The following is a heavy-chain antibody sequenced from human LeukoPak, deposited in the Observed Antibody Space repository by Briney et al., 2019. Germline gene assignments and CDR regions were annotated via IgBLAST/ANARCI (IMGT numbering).Heavy chain of an antibody. CDR3: ATRESSMARSH. J-gene: IGHJ4*02. V-gene: IGHV3-7*01. CDR1: GFIFSDYW. D-gene: IGHD3-10*01. CDR2: INEDGSAQ. Sequence: GRSLRLSCAASGFIFSDYWMNWVRQVPGKGLEWVANINEDGSAQDYVDSVRGRFSISRDNAKNSLYLQTNSLRVEDTAIYYCATRESSMARSHWGQGTLVTVSS.